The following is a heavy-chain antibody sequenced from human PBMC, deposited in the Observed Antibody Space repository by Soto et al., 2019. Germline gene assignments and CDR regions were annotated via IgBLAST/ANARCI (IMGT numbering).Heavy chain of an antibody. J-gene: IGHJ4*02. Sequence: SETLSLTCTVSGGSISSLYWAWIRQPAGKGLEWIGRIFPSGDSNYNPSLKSRVSMSLDTSKNQFSLTVTSVTAADTAVYYCARASRCKSEYECFAWLDFWGQGILVTVSS. D-gene: IGHD6-6*01. CDR3: ARASRCKSEYECFAWLDF. CDR1: GGSISSLY. V-gene: IGHV4-4*07. CDR2: IFPSGDS.